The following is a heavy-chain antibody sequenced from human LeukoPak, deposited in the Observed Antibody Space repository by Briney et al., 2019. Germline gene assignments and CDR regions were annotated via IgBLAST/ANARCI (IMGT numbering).Heavy chain of an antibody. CDR3: ARVMDYYDGTGYPPPAAADY. CDR1: GGSISSGSYY. J-gene: IGHJ4*02. Sequence: SSETLSLTCTVSGGSISSGSYYWSWIRQPAGKGLEWIGRIYTSGSTDYNPSLKSRVTISVDTSKNQFSLKVSSVTAADTAVYYCARVMDYYDGTGYPPPAAADYWGQGTLVTVSS. D-gene: IGHD3-22*01. CDR2: IYTSGST. V-gene: IGHV4-61*02.